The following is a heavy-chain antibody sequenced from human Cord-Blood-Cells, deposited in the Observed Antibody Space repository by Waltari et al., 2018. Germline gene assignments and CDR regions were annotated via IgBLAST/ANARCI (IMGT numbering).Heavy chain of an antibody. V-gene: IGHV1-69*10. CDR2: IIPILGIA. CDR3: ARTDPSDYGDYWFDP. Sequence: QVQLVQSGAEVKKPGSSVQVSCKASGGTFSSYAISWVRQAPGQGLEWMGGIIPILGIANYAQKFQGRVTITADKSTSTAYMELSSLRSEDTAVYYCARTDPSDYGDYWFDPWGQGTLVTVSS. J-gene: IGHJ5*02. CDR1: GGTFSSYA. D-gene: IGHD4-17*01.